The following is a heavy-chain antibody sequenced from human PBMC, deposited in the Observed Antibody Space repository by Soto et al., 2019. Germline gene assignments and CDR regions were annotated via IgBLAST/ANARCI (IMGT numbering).Heavy chain of an antibody. Sequence: QVQLVQSGAAVKKPGSSVRVSCKASGGTFNSYAFSWVRQAPGQGLEWMGRVIPLRGTTNLAQKFQGRVTITADEATSTVYMGVSRLXXXXXAVYYCATERDGYXXYYYYGM. CDR1: GGTFNSYA. J-gene: IGHJ6*01. CDR3: ATERDGYXXYYYYGM. CDR2: VIPLRGTT. D-gene: IGHD5-12*01. V-gene: IGHV1-69*01.